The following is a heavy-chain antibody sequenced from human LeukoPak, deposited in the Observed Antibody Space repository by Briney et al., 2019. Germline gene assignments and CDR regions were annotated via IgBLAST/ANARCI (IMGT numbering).Heavy chain of an antibody. Sequence: ASVRVSCKASGYTFTSYDINWVRQATGQGLEWMRWMNPNSGNTGYAQKFQGRVTITRNTSISTAYMELSSLRSEDTAVYYCARGGAHYDFWSAYSGDAFDIWGQGTMVTVSS. V-gene: IGHV1-8*03. CDR3: ARGGAHYDFWSAYSGDAFDI. CDR2: MNPNSGNT. CDR1: GYTFTSYD. J-gene: IGHJ3*02. D-gene: IGHD3-3*01.